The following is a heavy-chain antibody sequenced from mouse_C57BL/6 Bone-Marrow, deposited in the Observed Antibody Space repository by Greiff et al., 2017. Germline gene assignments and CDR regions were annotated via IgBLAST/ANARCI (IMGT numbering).Heavy chain of an antibody. CDR2: IYPGGGYT. J-gene: IGHJ2*01. V-gene: IGHV1-63*01. D-gene: IGHD2-4*01. Sequence: QVQLQQSGAELVRPGTSVKMSCKASGYTFTNYWIGWAKQRPGHGLEWIGDIYPGGGYTNYNEKFKGKATLTADKSSSTAYMQFSSLTSEDSAIYYCARSNYDYPLYYFDYWGQGTTLTVSS. CDR3: ARSNYDYPLYYFDY. CDR1: GYTFTNYW.